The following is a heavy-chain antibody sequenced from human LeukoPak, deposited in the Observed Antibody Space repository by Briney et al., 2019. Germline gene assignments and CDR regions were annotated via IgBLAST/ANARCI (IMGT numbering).Heavy chain of an antibody. CDR2: IIPIFGTA. CDR1: GGTFSSYA. V-gene: IGHV1-69*13. CDR3: ARDPHIRDGYTFGWFDP. J-gene: IGHJ5*02. Sequence: GASVKVSCKASGGTFSSYAISWVRQAPGQGLEWMGGIIPIFGTANYAQKFQGRVTITADESTSTAYMELSSLRSEDTAVYYCARDPHIRDGYTFGWFDPWGQGTLVTVSS. D-gene: IGHD5-24*01.